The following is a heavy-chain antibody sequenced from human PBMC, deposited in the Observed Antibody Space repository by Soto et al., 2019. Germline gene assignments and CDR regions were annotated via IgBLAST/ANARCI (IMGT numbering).Heavy chain of an antibody. CDR1: GFTLNNHA. J-gene: IGHJ4*02. CDR3: ASPPRATVTDNIFDF. D-gene: IGHD4-17*01. V-gene: IGHV3-23*01. Sequence: EVQLLESGGGLVQPGGSLILSCTASGFTLNNHAMSWVRQAPGKGLEWVSVISGSDGSTYYTDSVRGRFSISRDSSKNTLYLQMSSLRAEDTAVYYCASPPRATVTDNIFDFWGPGTLVTVSS. CDR2: ISGSDGST.